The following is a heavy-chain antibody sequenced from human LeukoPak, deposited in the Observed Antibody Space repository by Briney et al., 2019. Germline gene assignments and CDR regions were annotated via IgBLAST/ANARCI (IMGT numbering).Heavy chain of an antibody. D-gene: IGHD2-2*01. CDR3: AKDLNVCSSTSCYNWFDP. Sequence: GGSLRLSCAVSGFTFSSYAMSWVRQAPGKAREWVSAISGSGGSTYYADPVKGGFTISRDNPKHTLYLQMNGLRAEDTAVYYCAKDLNVCSSTSCYNWFDPWGQGTLVTVSS. V-gene: IGHV3-23*01. CDR2: ISGSGGST. J-gene: IGHJ5*02. CDR1: GFTFSSYA.